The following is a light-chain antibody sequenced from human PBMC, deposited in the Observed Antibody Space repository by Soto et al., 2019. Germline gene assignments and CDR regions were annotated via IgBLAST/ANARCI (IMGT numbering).Light chain of an antibody. J-gene: IGKJ1*01. CDR1: QSVSSH. CDR3: QQYYNWPTWT. Sequence: EIVMTQSPAPLSVSPGERATLSCRASQSVSSHVAWYQQTPVQAPRLLIYGASTSATGIPARFSGSGSGTEFTLTISSLQSEDVAVSDCQQYYNWPTWTFGQGTKVEIK. CDR2: GAS. V-gene: IGKV3-15*01.